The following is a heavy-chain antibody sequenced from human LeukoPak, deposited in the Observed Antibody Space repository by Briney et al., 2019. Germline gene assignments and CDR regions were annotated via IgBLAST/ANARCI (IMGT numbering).Heavy chain of an antibody. D-gene: IGHD3-22*01. CDR3: ATVFNYYDSSGYYPFDY. CDR1: GYTLTELS. CDR2: FDPEDGET. J-gene: IGHJ4*02. Sequence: GASVKVSCKVSGYTLTELSMHWVRQAPGKGLEWMGGFDPEDGETIYVQKFQGRVTMTEDTSTDTAYMELSSLRSEDTAVYYCATVFNYYDSSGYYPFDYWGQGTLVTVSS. V-gene: IGHV1-24*01.